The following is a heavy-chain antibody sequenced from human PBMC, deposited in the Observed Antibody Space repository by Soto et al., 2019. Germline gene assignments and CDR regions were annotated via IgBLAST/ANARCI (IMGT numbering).Heavy chain of an antibody. Sequence: QVQLVESGGDLVQPGGSLRLSCAASGFKFNDYYMTWIRQAPGKGLEWVSYISSGGTTMYYPDSVKGRFTISRDNAKNSLYLQMNSLRAEDTAVYYCARGSGYCSGDTCHGYLDYWGQGTLVTVSS. CDR2: ISSGGTTM. J-gene: IGHJ4*02. D-gene: IGHD2-15*01. V-gene: IGHV3-11*01. CDR1: GFKFNDYY. CDR3: ARGSGYCSGDTCHGYLDY.